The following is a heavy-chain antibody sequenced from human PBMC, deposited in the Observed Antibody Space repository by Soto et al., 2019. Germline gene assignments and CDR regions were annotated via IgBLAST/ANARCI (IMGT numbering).Heavy chain of an antibody. J-gene: IGHJ4*02. Sequence: PGGSLRLSCGASGFTFSGFAMNWFRQAPGKGLVWISYIKTSTGTTHYADSVKGRFTISRDNAKDSVYLQMNSLRDEDTAVYYCARGSLIHFDYWGQGALVTVSS. CDR3: ARGSLIHFDY. CDR1: GFTFSGFA. V-gene: IGHV3-48*02. CDR2: IKTSTGTT.